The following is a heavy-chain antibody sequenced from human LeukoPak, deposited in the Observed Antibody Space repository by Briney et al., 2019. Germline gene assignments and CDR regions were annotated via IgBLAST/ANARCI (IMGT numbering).Heavy chain of an antibody. D-gene: IGHD3-22*01. V-gene: IGHV1-69*04. J-gene: IGHJ6*02. CDR1: VCTFSCYA. CDR2: LIPILGIA. Sequence: GASVKVSCKASVCTFSCYAISWVRQAPGQGLEWMGSLIPILGIANYAQKFQGRVTITADKSTSTAYMELRSLRSEDTAVYYCARPPQYFYDSRRGMDVWNQGTTVTVSS. CDR3: ARPPQYFYDSRRGMDV.